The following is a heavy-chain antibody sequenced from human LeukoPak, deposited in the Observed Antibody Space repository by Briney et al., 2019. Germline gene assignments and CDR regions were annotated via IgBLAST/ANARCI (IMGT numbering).Heavy chain of an antibody. J-gene: IGHJ4*02. CDR2: INAGNGNT. CDR3: AATRKWELLRYFDY. Sequence: ASATVSCKASGYTFTSYAMHWVRQAPGQRLEWMGWINAGNGNTKYSQKFQGRVTITRDTSASTAYMELSSLRSEDTAVYYCAATRKWELLRYFDYWGQGTLVTVSS. D-gene: IGHD1-26*01. V-gene: IGHV1-3*01. CDR1: GYTFTSYA.